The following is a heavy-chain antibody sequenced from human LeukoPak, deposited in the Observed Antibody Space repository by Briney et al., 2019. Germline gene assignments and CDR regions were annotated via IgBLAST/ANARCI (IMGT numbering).Heavy chain of an antibody. V-gene: IGHV1-2*04. CDR2: INPNSGGT. CDR1: GGTFSSYA. Sequence: ASVKVSCKASGGTFSSYAISWVRQAPGQGLEWMGWINPNSGGTNYAQKFQGWVTMTRDTSISTAYMELSRLRSDDTAVYYCARAGGLVVVAATEYYYGMDVWGQGTTVTVSS. J-gene: IGHJ6*02. CDR3: ARAGGLVVVAATEYYYGMDV. D-gene: IGHD2-15*01.